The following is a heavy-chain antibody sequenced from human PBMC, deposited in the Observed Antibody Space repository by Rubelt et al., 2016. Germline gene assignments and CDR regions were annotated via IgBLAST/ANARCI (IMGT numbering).Heavy chain of an antibody. CDR1: GSTFPSYG. D-gene: IGHD5-24*01. CDR3: ARMLKRRDGYNLGY. V-gene: IGHV1-18*01. Sequence: QVQLVQSGAAVKKPGASVKVSCKASGSTFPSYGISWVRQAPGQGIEWMGWISVYNGNTKDAQKSQVRVTMTTETSTRTADIELGSWGSDDTAVYYCARMLKRRDGYNLGYWGQGTLVTVSS. J-gene: IGHJ4*02. CDR2: ISVYNGNT.